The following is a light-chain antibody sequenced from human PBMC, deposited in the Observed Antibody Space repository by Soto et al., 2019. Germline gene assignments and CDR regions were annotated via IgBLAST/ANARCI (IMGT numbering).Light chain of an antibody. Sequence: QSALTQPRSVSGSPGQSVTISCTGTISDVGGYDYVSWYQHHPGKAPKLMIYDVSKRPSGVPDRFSGSKSDNTASLTISGLQAEDEADYYCCSYAGSYTFWVFSGGTQLTVL. J-gene: IGLJ3*02. CDR1: ISDVGGYDY. CDR2: DVS. V-gene: IGLV2-11*01. CDR3: CSYAGSYTFWV.